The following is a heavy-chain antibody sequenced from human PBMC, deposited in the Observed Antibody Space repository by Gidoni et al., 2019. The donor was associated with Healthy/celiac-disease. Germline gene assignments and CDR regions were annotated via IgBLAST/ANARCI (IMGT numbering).Heavy chain of an antibody. V-gene: IGHV1-24*01. CDR2: FHPEDSET. CDR1: GYSLTELS. Sequence: QVQLVQSGAEVKKPGASVQFSCTCSGYSLTELSIHWVRQAPGKGLEWVGGFHPEDSETIYAQKFQGRVTMTEDTSTDTAHMEFSSLRSDDTAVYYCATDSPLEWLAYWGQGTLVTVSS. D-gene: IGHD3-3*01. CDR3: ATDSPLEWLAY. J-gene: IGHJ4*02.